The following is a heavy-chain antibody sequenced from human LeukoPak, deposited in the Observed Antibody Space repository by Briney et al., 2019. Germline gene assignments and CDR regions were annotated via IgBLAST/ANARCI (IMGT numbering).Heavy chain of an antibody. CDR1: GFSFSNYA. CDR2: VSASGAST. D-gene: IGHD6-19*01. Sequence: PGGSLRLSCAASGFSFSNYAMSWVRQAPGKGLEWVSGVSASGASTYSEDSVKGRFIISGDNSKNTVFLQMNSLRAEDTAVYYCARQHTGWYVDYWGQGILVTVSS. V-gene: IGHV3-23*01. J-gene: IGHJ4*02. CDR3: ARQHTGWYVDY.